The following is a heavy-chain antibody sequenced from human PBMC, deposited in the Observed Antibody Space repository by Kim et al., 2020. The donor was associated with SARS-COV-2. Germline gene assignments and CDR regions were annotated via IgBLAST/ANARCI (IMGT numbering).Heavy chain of an antibody. CDR3: ARGIAAAGTDSSGWSIYFVY. D-gene: IGHD6-19*01. CDR2: INTNTGNP. J-gene: IGHJ4*02. CDR1: GYTFTSYA. Sequence: ASVKVSCKASGYTFTSYAMNWVRQAPGQGLEWMGWINTNTGNPTYAQGFTGRFVFSLVTSVSTEYLQISSLKAEDTAVYYCARGIAAAGTDSSGWSIYFVYWGQGTLVTV. V-gene: IGHV7-4-1*02.